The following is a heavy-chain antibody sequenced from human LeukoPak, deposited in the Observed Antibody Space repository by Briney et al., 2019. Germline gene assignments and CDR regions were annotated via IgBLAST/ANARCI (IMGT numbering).Heavy chain of an antibody. D-gene: IGHD2-2*01. CDR2: IIPILGIA. Sequence: SVKVSCKASGGTFSSYTISWVRQAPGQGLEWMGRIIPILGIANYAQKFQGRVTITADKSTSTAYMELSSLRSEDTAVYYCARDPGMPEGRYGMDVWGQGTTVTVSS. V-gene: IGHV1-69*04. CDR3: ARDPGMPEGRYGMDV. CDR1: GGTFSSYT. J-gene: IGHJ6*02.